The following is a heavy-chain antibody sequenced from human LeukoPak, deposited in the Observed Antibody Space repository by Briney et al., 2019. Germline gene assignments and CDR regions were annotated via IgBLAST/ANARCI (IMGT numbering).Heavy chain of an antibody. J-gene: IGHJ6*04. D-gene: IGHD1-14*01. Sequence: GGSLRLSCAASGFTFSSYEMNWVRHAPGKGLEWVSYISSSGSTIYYADSVKGRFTISRDNAKNSLYLQMNSLRAEDTAVYYCAREEITCFSEAKYGMAGWGKGTTVTVSS. CDR2: ISSSGSTI. CDR1: GFTFSSYE. CDR3: AREEITCFSEAKYGMAG. V-gene: IGHV3-48*03.